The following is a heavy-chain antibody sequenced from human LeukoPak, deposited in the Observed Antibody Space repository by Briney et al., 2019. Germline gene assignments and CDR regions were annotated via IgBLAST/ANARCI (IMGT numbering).Heavy chain of an antibody. V-gene: IGHV4-38-2*02. CDR2: IYHSGST. CDR1: GFTVNSNF. CDR3: ARDSYDYGDYVGSAIDY. D-gene: IGHD4-17*01. Sequence: GSLRLSCAASGFTVNSNFMSWVRQAPGKGLEWIGSIYHSGSTYYNPSLKSRVTISVDTSKNQFSLKLSSVTAADTAVYYCARDSYDYGDYVGSAIDYWGQGTLVTVSS. J-gene: IGHJ4*02.